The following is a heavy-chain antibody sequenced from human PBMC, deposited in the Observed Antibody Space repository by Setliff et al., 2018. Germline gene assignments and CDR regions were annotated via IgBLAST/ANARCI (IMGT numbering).Heavy chain of an antibody. J-gene: IGHJ5*02. Sequence: PSETLSLTCSVSGASISSGSNYWSWIRQPAGKGVEWIGHILSSGGTNYNPSLKNRVSISLDTSKNQFSLNLNSVTAADTAAYFCARDTPHDPVSSNWYRNWFDPWGQGILVTVSS. CDR1: GASISSGSNY. V-gene: IGHV4-61*09. CDR3: ARDTPHDPVSSNWYRNWFDP. D-gene: IGHD6-13*01. CDR2: ILSSGGT.